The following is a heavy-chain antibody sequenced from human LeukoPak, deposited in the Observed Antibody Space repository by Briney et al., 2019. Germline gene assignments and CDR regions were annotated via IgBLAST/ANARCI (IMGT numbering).Heavy chain of an antibody. V-gene: IGHV4-59*01. CDR1: GGSISSYY. D-gene: IGHD1-7*01. CDR2: IYYSGST. Sequence: SETLSLTCTVSGGSISSYYWSWIRQPPGQGLEWIGYIYYSGSTNYNPSLKSRVTISVDTSKNQFSLKLSSVTAADTAVYYCARDPELLGAFDIWGQGTMVTVSS. J-gene: IGHJ3*02. CDR3: ARDPELLGAFDI.